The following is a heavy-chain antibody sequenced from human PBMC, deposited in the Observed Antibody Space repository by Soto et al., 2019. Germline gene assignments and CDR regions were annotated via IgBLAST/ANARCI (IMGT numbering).Heavy chain of an antibody. D-gene: IGHD2-21*02. CDR3: AKVDDSQSDH. CDR2: ISGSGYNT. V-gene: IGHV3-23*01. J-gene: IGHJ5*02. CDR1: GFKLRSYS. Sequence: XGSLILSHTASGFKLRSYSMTCVRQAPGKGLEWVSGISGSGYNTYYADSVKGRFTISRDNSQNTLELKMNSLRAEDTAIYYCAKVDDSQSDHWGQGNLVTGPS.